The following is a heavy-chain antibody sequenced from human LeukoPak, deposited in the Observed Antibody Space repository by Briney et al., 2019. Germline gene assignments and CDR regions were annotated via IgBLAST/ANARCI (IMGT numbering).Heavy chain of an antibody. CDR3: ARHNYDSSGYYNRNFDY. CDR1: GGSISSSSYY. Sequence: SETLSLTCTVSGGSISSSSYYWGWIRQPPGKGLEWIGSIYYSGSTYYNPSLKSRVTIPVDTSKNQFSLKLSSVTAADTAVYYCARHNYDSSGYYNRNFDYWGQGTLVTVSS. J-gene: IGHJ4*02. CDR2: IYYSGST. D-gene: IGHD3-22*01. V-gene: IGHV4-39*01.